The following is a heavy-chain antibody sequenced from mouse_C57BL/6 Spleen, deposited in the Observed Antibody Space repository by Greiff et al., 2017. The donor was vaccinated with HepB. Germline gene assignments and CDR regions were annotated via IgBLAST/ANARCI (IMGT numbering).Heavy chain of an antibody. V-gene: IGHV1-80*01. J-gene: IGHJ4*01. CDR2: IYPGDGDT. CDR1: GYAFSSYW. D-gene: IGHD2-2*01. Sequence: VQLQQSGAELVKPGASVKISCKASGYAFSSYWMNWVKQRPGKGLEWIGQIYPGDGDTNYNGKFKGKATLTADKSSSTAYMQLSSLTSEDSAVYFCARSGDGYDGDYYAMDYWGQGPQSPSPQ. CDR3: ARSGDGYDGDYYAMDY.